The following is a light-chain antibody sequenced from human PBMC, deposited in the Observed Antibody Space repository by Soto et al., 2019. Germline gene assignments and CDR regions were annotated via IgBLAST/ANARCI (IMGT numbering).Light chain of an antibody. J-gene: IGKJ2*01. CDR2: GAS. Sequence: EIVLTQSPGTLSLSPGESATLSCRASQSVSSTYLAWYQQKPGQSPCLLIYGASNRATGIPDRFSGSGSGTDFTLTISRLEPEDFAVYYCQQYGSSSYTFGQGTKLEIK. CDR1: QSVSSTY. V-gene: IGKV3-20*01. CDR3: QQYGSSSYT.